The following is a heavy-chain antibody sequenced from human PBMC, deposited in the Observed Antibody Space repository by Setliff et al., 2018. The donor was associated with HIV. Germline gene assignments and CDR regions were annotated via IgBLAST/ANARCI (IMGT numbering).Heavy chain of an antibody. CDR2: IRYNEKT. Sequence: SETLSLTCTVSGDSASNSRYYWAWIRQPPGKGLEYIGSIRYNEKTYYNPSLKRRVTISVDTSKNQFSLKLNSVTAADTAVYYCARVRLELRQYWFDSWGQGSPVTVSS. V-gene: IGHV4-39*07. J-gene: IGHJ5*01. D-gene: IGHD1-7*01. CDR1: GDSASNSRYY. CDR3: ARVRLELRQYWFDS.